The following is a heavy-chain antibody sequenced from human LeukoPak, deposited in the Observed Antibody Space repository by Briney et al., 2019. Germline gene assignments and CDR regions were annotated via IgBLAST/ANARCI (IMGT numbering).Heavy chain of an antibody. V-gene: IGHV4-59*01. Sequence: SETLSPTCTVSGGSIRCYYWSWIRQPPGKGLEWIGYIYYSGSTNYNPSLKSRVTISVDTSKNQFSLKLSSVTAADTAVYCCASSIAAAGTFDYWGQGTLVTVSS. CDR1: GGSIRCYY. CDR2: IYYSGST. J-gene: IGHJ4*02. CDR3: ASSIAAAGTFDY. D-gene: IGHD6-13*01.